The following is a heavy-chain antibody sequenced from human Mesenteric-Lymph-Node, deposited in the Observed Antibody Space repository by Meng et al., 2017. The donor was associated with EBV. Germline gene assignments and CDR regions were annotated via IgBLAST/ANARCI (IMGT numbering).Heavy chain of an antibody. V-gene: IGHV4-34*01. CDR3: ARGAIFGIVITYFDY. CDR1: GGSLGGNH. D-gene: IGHD3-3*02. CDR2: ISQSGDT. Sequence: GGEGGLGLSGPCDPPSDTSGGSLGGNHGSWISQHSGKGVEYMGEISQSGDTDKNPSLKSRVTISMDRSRNQFTLKMASVTAADTAVYYCARGAIFGIVITYFDYWSQGTLVTVSS. J-gene: IGHJ4*02.